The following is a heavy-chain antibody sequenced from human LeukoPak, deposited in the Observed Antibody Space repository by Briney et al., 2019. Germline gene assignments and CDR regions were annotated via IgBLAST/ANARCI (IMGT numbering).Heavy chain of an antibody. CDR3: ARLHPNYDILTGHLDY. CDR2: ISYDGSNK. Sequence: GGSLRLSCAASGFTFSSYAMHWVRQAPGKGLEWVAVISYDGSNKYYADSVKGRFTISRDNSKNTLYLQINSLRADDTAIYYCARLHPNYDILTGHLDYWGQGTLVIVSS. V-gene: IGHV3-30-3*01. J-gene: IGHJ4*02. CDR1: GFTFSSYA. D-gene: IGHD3-9*01.